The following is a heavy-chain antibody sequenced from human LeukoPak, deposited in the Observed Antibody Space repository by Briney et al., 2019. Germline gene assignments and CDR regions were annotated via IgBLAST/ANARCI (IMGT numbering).Heavy chain of an antibody. Sequence: PGGSLRLSCAASGFTFSSYAMSWVRQAPGQGLVWVSAISDSGGNTYYADSVKGRFTISRDNSKNTLYLQMNSLRAEDTAVYYCAKQDIRSSAWYDWGQGTLVTVSS. J-gene: IGHJ4*02. D-gene: IGHD6-19*01. CDR2: ISDSGGNT. V-gene: IGHV3-23*01. CDR1: GFTFSSYA. CDR3: AKQDIRSSAWYD.